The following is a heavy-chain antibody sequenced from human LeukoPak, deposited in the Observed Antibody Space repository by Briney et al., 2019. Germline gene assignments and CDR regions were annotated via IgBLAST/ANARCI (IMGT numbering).Heavy chain of an antibody. Sequence: LAGGSLRLSCAASGFTFSSYAMSWVRQAPGKGLEWVSAISGSGGSTYYADSVKGRFTISRDNSKNTLYLQMNSLRAEDTAVYYCAKDSHDSSGYRDYWGQGTLVTVSS. CDR2: ISGSGGST. CDR1: GFTFSSYA. J-gene: IGHJ4*02. D-gene: IGHD3-22*01. CDR3: AKDSHDSSGYRDY. V-gene: IGHV3-23*01.